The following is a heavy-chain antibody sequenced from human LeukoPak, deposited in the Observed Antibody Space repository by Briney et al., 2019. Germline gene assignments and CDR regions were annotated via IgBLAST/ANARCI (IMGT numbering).Heavy chain of an antibody. V-gene: IGHV4-34*01. J-gene: IGHJ6*04. D-gene: IGHD2-15*01. Sequence: KSSETLSLTCAGYGGSLRGDYWGWLREPPGKGLEGIGEIKHSGSTNYNPSLKSRVTISVDTSKNQFSLKLSSVTAADTAVYYCARGLVVVVAATLNYGMDVWGKGTTVTVSS. CDR3: ARGLVVVVAATLNYGMDV. CDR2: IKHSGST. CDR1: GGSLRGDY.